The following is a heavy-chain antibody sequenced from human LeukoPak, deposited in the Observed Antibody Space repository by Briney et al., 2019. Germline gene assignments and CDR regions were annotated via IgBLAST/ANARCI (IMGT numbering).Heavy chain of an antibody. J-gene: IGHJ4*02. D-gene: IGHD3-10*01. CDR3: ARGSVRGKDY. Sequence: TETLSLTCAFYGGSFSGYYWNWIRQLPGKGLEWIGEINHSGSTNYNPSLKSRVTISLDTSKNQFSLKLSSVTAADTAVYYCARGSVRGKDYWGQGTLVTVSS. V-gene: IGHV4-34*01. CDR1: GGSFSGYY. CDR2: INHSGST.